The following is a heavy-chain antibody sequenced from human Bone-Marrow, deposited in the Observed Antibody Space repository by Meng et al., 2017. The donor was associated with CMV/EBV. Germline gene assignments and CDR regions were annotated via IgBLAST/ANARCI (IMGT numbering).Heavy chain of an antibody. CDR1: GGSISSYY. Sequence: SETLSLTCTVSGGSISSYYWSWIRQPPGKGLEWIGYIYYSGSTNYNPSLKSRVTISVDTSKNQFSLKLSSVTAADTAVYYCASPSLGTVLYYFDYWGQGTLVTVSS. CDR2: IYYSGST. V-gene: IGHV4-59*01. D-gene: IGHD2/OR15-2a*01. CDR3: ASPSLGTVLYYFDY. J-gene: IGHJ4*02.